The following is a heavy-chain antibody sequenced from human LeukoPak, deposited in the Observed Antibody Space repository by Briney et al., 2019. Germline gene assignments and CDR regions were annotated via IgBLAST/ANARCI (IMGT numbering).Heavy chain of an antibody. Sequence: ASVKVSCKTSGYTFTDYYIHWVRQAPGQGLEWMGWINTNTGNPTYAQGFTGRFVFSLDTSVSTAYLQISSLKAEDTAVYYCARGEDYGSGSYYKFDYYYGMDVWGQGTTVTVSS. V-gene: IGHV7-4-1*02. D-gene: IGHD3-10*01. J-gene: IGHJ6*02. CDR3: ARGEDYGSGSYYKFDYYYGMDV. CDR1: GYTFTDYY. CDR2: INTNTGNP.